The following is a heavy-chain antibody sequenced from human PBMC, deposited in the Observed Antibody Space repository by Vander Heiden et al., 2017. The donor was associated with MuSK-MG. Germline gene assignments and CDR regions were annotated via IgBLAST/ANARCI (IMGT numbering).Heavy chain of an antibody. CDR1: GFMLPPYA. D-gene: IGHD1-26*01. Sequence: EVQLLQSGGGLVQPGGSPRLPCSAPGFMLPPYAMTGVRQAPGKGLEWVSGIGTSGSGTYYSDSVKGRFIISRDNSKNTLHLQMDSLRAEDTAVYYCAKDLTPGHVVGGSGADYWGQGTLVTVSS. J-gene: IGHJ4*02. V-gene: IGHV3-23*01. CDR3: AKDLTPGHVVGGSGADY. CDR2: IGTSGSGT.